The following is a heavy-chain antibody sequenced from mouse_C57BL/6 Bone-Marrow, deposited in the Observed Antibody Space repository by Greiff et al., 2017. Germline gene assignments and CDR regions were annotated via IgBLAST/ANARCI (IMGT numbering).Heavy chain of an antibody. J-gene: IGHJ2*01. Sequence: QVQLQQPGAELVRPGTSVKLSCKASGYTFTSYWMHWVKQRPGQGLEWIGVIDPSDSYTNYNQKFKGKATLTVDTSSSTAYMQLSSLTSEDSAVYYCARGTAQADYWGQGTTLTASS. CDR3: ARGTAQADY. V-gene: IGHV1-59*01. CDR2: IDPSDSYT. CDR1: GYTFTSYW. D-gene: IGHD3-2*02.